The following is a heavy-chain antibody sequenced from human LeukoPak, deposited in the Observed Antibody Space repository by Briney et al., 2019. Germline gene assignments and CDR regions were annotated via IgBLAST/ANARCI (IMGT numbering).Heavy chain of an antibody. V-gene: IGHV4-59*11. D-gene: IGHD3-10*01. J-gene: IGHJ4*02. CDR2: IYYGGST. Sequence: PSETLSLTRSVSGGFLSSLYWSWIRQPPGKGLEWIGYIYYGGSTDYNPSFKGRLSISVDTSKNQFSLKLTSVTAADTAVYYCARTRGSGSSDYWGQGTLVTVST. CDR3: ARTRGSGSSDY. CDR1: GGFLSSLY.